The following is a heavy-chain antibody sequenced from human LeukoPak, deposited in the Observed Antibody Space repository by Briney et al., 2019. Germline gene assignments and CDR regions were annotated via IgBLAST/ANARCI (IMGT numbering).Heavy chain of an antibody. Sequence: ASVKVSCKASGYTFTDYYIHWVRQAPGQGFEWMGWITHKSGATKFAQKFQGRVTLTRDTSIKTAYMELSNLTSDDTDAYYCVSWAGGNSDVASFDYWGQGTLVTVSS. D-gene: IGHD2-21*01. J-gene: IGHJ4*02. CDR1: GYTFTDYY. CDR2: ITHKSGAT. V-gene: IGHV1-2*02. CDR3: VSWAGGNSDVASFDY.